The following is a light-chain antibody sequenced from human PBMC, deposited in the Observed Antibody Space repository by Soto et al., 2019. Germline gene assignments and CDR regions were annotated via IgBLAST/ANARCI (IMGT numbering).Light chain of an antibody. CDR1: QDISNY. CDR2: DAS. Sequence: DIQMTQSPSSLSASVGDRVTITCQASQDISNYLNWYQQKPGKAPKLLIYDASNLETGVPSRFSGSGSGTDFTFTISSLQAEDIATYYCQQYDNLLRGITFGQGTRLEIK. J-gene: IGKJ5*01. CDR3: QQYDNLLRGIT. V-gene: IGKV1-33*01.